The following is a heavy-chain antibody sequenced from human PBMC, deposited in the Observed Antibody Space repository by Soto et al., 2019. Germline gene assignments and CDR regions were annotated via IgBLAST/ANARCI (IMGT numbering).Heavy chain of an antibody. Sequence: QVQLQESGPGLVKPSETLSLTCTVSGGSISSYYWSWIRQPAGKGLEWIGRIYTSGSTNYNPSLKRRVTMSVDTSKNQFSLKLSSVTAADTAVYYCARTRGTYYDILTGYYNGWYFDLWGRGTLVTVSS. CDR1: GGSISSYY. CDR3: ARTRGTYYDILTGYYNGWYFDL. J-gene: IGHJ2*01. CDR2: IYTSGST. V-gene: IGHV4-4*07. D-gene: IGHD3-9*01.